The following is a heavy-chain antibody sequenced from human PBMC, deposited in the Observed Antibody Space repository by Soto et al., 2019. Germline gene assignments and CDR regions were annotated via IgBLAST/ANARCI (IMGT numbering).Heavy chain of an antibody. V-gene: IGHV4-59*02. J-gene: IGHJ4*02. D-gene: IGHD5-12*01. CDR1: GDSVTSHY. CDR3: AKSVVIGWLQWNGDYFDY. Sequence: SDTLSLTCSFSGDSVTSHYLTWIRQSPEKGLEWIGYMHYTGFSHYNPSLKSRLTISVDRSKNQFTLQLTSVTVADTAVYYCAKSVVIGWLQWNGDYFDYWGQGTLVTVSS. CDR2: MHYTGFS.